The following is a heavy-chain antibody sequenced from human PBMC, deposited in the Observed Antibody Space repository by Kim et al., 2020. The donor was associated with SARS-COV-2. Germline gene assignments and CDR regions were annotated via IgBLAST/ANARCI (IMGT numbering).Heavy chain of an antibody. D-gene: IGHD3-10*01. CDR1: GGSFSRYT. J-gene: IGHJ4*02. Sequence: SVKVSCKASGGSFSRYTISWVRQAPGQGPEWMGGIIPSLHAPNYAQKFQGRVTISADESTNTAYMELSTLRSDDTAVYYCTTLRASLPFWGQGTRVTVS. V-gene: IGHV1-69*13. CDR2: IIPSLHAP. CDR3: TTLRASLPF.